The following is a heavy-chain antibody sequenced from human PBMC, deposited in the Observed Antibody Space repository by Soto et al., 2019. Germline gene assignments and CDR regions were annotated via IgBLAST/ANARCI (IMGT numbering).Heavy chain of an antibody. CDR3: ARSGEYNSSYRPRYYYYGMDV. D-gene: IGHD6-6*01. CDR2: ISSSGSTI. CDR1: GFTFSSYE. J-gene: IGHJ6*02. Sequence: EVQLVESGGGLVQPGGSLRLSCAASGFTFSSYEMKWVRQAPGKGLEWVSYISSSGSTIYYAESVKDRFTISRDNAKNSLYRQMNSLRAEDTAVYYCARSGEYNSSYRPRYYYYGMDVWGQGTTDIVSS. V-gene: IGHV3-48*03.